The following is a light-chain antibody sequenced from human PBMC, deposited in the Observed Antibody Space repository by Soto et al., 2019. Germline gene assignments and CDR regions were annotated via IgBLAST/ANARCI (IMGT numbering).Light chain of an antibody. J-gene: IGLJ2*01. V-gene: IGLV2-14*03. Sequence: QSVLTQPASVSGSPGQSVTISCTGTSSDVGGYKYVSWYQQHPNRAPKLIIYDVANRPSGVSNRFSGSKSGDTASLTISGLQADDEANYYCSSYTSNDVVFGGGTKVTV. CDR2: DVA. CDR3: SSYTSNDVV. CDR1: SSDVGGYKY.